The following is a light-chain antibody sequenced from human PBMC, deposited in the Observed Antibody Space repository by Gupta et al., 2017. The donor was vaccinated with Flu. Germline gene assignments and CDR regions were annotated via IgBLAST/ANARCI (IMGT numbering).Light chain of an antibody. Sequence: QSALTQPASVSGSPGQSITISCTGTSSDIGGYNYVSWYQQHPGKAPSLMIFEVSTRPARVSTRFSGSKSGNTASLTISGLQAEDEADYYCSSYTNPNTLVLFGGGTKLTVL. CDR3: SSYTNPNTLVL. CDR1: SSDIGGYNY. CDR2: EVS. J-gene: IGLJ2*01. V-gene: IGLV2-14*01.